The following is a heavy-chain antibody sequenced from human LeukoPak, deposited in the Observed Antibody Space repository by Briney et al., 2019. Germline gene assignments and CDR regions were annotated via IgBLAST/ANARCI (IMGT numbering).Heavy chain of an antibody. V-gene: IGHV1-18*01. J-gene: IGHJ4*02. CDR3: ARDLREVYGDY. Sequence: GESLKISCKASGYTFTSYGISWVRQAPGQGLEWMGWISAYNGNTNYAQKLQGRVTMTTDTSTSTAYMELRSLRSDDTAVYYCARDLREVYGDYWGQGTLVTVSS. D-gene: IGHD5/OR15-5a*01. CDR2: ISAYNGNT. CDR1: GYTFTSYG.